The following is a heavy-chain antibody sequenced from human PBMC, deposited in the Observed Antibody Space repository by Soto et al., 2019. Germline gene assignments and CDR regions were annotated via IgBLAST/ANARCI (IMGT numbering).Heavy chain of an antibody. Sequence: TSETLSLTCTVSGGSISSYYWSWIRQPPGKGLEWIGYIYYSGSTNYNPSLKSRVTISVDTSKNQFSLKLSSVTAADTAVYYCARLGYCSGGSCYPSVYYYYYYMDVWGKGTTVTVSS. CDR2: IYYSGST. V-gene: IGHV4-59*01. CDR1: GGSISSYY. J-gene: IGHJ6*03. D-gene: IGHD2-15*01. CDR3: ARLGYCSGGSCYPSVYYYYYYMDV.